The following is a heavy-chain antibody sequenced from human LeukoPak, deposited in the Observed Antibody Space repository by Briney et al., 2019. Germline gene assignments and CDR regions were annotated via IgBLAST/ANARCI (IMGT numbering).Heavy chain of an antibody. V-gene: IGHV1-2*02. J-gene: IGHJ6*03. Sequence: ASVKLSCKASGYTCTSYYMHWVRQAPGQGLGWMGWINPNSGGTNYAQKFQGRVTMTRDTSISTAYMELSRLRSDDTAVYYCARALGDGYNWGYYYYYMGVWGKGTTVTVSS. D-gene: IGHD5-24*01. CDR2: INPNSGGT. CDR1: GYTCTSYY. CDR3: ARALGDGYNWGYYYYYMGV.